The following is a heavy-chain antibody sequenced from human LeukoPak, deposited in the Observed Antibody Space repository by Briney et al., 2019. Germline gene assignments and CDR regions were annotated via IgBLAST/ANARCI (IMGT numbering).Heavy chain of an antibody. CDR3: AKDWRSYDSSGSLDY. CDR2: ISWNSGSI. J-gene: IGHJ4*02. V-gene: IGHV3-9*01. CDR1: GFTFDDYA. D-gene: IGHD3-22*01. Sequence: GGSLRLSCAASGFTFDDYAMPWVRQAPGKGLEWVSGISWNSGSIGYADSVKGRFTISRDNAKNSLYLQMNSLRAEDTALYYCAKDWRSYDSSGSLDYWGQGTLVTVSS.